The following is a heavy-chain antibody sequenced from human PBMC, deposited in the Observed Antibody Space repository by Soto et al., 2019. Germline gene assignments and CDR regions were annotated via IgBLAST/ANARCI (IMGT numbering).Heavy chain of an antibody. CDR3: AKDLYYYDSSGYNMDV. Sequence: EVQLLESGGGLVQPGGSLRLSCAASGFTFSSYAMSWVRQAPGKGLEWVSAISGSGGSTYYADSVKGRFTISRDNSKTPLYLQMNSLRAEDTAVYYCAKDLYYYDSSGYNMDVWGQGTTVTVSS. CDR1: GFTFSSYA. V-gene: IGHV3-23*01. CDR2: ISGSGGST. D-gene: IGHD3-22*01. J-gene: IGHJ6*02.